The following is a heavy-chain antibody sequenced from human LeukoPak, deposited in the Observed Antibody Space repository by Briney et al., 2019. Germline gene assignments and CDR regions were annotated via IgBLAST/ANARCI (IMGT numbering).Heavy chain of an antibody. CDR1: GGSINSSSYY. J-gene: IGHJ4*02. CDR3: ARVTMVRGVTDY. Sequence: SETLSLTCTVSGGSINSSSYYWGWIRQPPGKGLEWIGSIYYSGSTYYNPSLKSRVTISVDTSKNQFSLKLSSVTAADTAVYYCARVTMVRGVTDYWGQGTLVTVSS. D-gene: IGHD3-10*01. CDR2: IYYSGST. V-gene: IGHV4-39*01.